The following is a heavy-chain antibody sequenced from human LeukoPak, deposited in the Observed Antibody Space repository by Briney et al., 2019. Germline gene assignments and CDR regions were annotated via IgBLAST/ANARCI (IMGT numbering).Heavy chain of an antibody. D-gene: IGHD6-13*01. CDR2: INHSGST. CDR1: GGSFSGYY. Sequence: SETLSLTCAVYGGSFSGYYWSWIRQPPGKGLEWIGEINHSGSTNYNPSLKSRVTISVDTSKNQFSLKLSSVTAADTAVYYCARGPGWYSSSWYFDYWGQGTLVTVSS. V-gene: IGHV4-34*01. CDR3: ARGPGWYSSSWYFDY. J-gene: IGHJ4*02.